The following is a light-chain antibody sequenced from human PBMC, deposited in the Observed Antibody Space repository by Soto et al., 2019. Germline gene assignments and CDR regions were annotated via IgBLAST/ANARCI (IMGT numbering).Light chain of an antibody. V-gene: IGKV3-11*01. Sequence: EIVLTQSPATLSLSPGERATLSCRASQSVSSYLAWYQQKSGQVPRPLIYDASNRATGIPARFSGSGSGTDFTLTISSLEPEDFAVYYCQQRSNWLTFGGGTKVEIK. CDR1: QSVSSY. CDR2: DAS. CDR3: QQRSNWLT. J-gene: IGKJ4*01.